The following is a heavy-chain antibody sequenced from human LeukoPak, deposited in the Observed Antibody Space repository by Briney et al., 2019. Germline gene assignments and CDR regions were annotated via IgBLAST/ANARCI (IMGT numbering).Heavy chain of an antibody. V-gene: IGHV1-18*01. Sequence: ASVKVSCKASGYTFTSYDISWVRQAPGQGREWMGRISAYTGNTNYAQKLQGRVTMTTDTSTRTAYMELRSLRSDDTAVYFCAREYYDYYEGFGYRGQGTLVTVSS. J-gene: IGHJ4*02. CDR3: AREYYDYYEGFGY. D-gene: IGHD3-22*01. CDR2: ISAYTGNT. CDR1: GYTFTSYD.